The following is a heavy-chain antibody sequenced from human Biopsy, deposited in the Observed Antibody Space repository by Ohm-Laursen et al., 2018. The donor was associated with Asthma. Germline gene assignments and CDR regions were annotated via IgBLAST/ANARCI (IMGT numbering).Heavy chain of an antibody. Sequence: SLRLSCTASGFTFDNYTMHWVRQAPGKGLEWVTIISYDGRNTYYADSVEGRFTISRDNSKNTLFLQMSSLRPEDTAVYYCARGGLYYYEYYGMDVWGQGTTVTVSS. CDR1: GFTFDNYT. J-gene: IGHJ6*02. CDR2: ISYDGRNT. V-gene: IGHV3-30*04. CDR3: ARGGLYYYEYYGMDV. D-gene: IGHD3/OR15-3a*01.